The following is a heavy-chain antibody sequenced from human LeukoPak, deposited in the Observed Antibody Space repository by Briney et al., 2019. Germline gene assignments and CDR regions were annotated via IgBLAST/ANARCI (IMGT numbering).Heavy chain of an antibody. J-gene: IGHJ6*03. CDR1: GCTFSSYA. Sequence: GASVKVSCKASGCTFSSYAISWVRQAPGQGLEWMGGIIPICGTANYAQKFQGRVTITRDYSTSTAYMEMSSLRAEDTAVYYCTTVRAGRGFDYYYYYMDAWGTGTPVTAS. CDR2: IIPICGTA. CDR3: TTVRAGRGFDYYYYYMDA. V-gene: IGHV1-69*05. D-gene: IGHD3-10*01.